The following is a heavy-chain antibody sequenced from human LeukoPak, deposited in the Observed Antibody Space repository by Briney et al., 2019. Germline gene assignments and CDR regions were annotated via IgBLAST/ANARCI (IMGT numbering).Heavy chain of an antibody. D-gene: IGHD1-14*01. CDR2: INHSGST. CDR1: GGPFSGYY. J-gene: IGHJ6*02. V-gene: IGHV4-34*01. CDR3: ARTGRVPYYYYGMDV. Sequence: KASETLSLTCAVYGGPFSGYYWSWIRQPPGKGLEWIGEINHSGSTNYNPSLKSRVTISVDTSKNQFSLKLSSVTAADTAVYYCARTGRVPYYYYGMDVWGQGTTVTVSS.